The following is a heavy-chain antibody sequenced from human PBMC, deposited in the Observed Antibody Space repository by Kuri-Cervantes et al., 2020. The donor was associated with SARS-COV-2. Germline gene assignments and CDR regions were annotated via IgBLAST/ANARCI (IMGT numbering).Heavy chain of an antibody. V-gene: IGHV1-24*01. CDR1: GYTLTELS. D-gene: IGHD6-13*01. CDR3: ARERGSWYVPLRTYYYYYMDV. Sequence: ASVKVSCKVSGYTLTELSMHWVRQAPGKGLEWMGGFDPEDGETIYAQKFQGRVTMTTDTSTSTAYMELRSLRSDDTAVYYCARERGSWYVPLRTYYYYYMDVWGKGTTAPSP. CDR2: FDPEDGET. J-gene: IGHJ6*03.